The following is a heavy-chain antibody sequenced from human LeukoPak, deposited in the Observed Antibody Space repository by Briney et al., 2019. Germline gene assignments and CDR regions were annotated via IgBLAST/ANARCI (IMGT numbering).Heavy chain of an antibody. CDR2: IYYSGST. J-gene: IGHJ4*02. Sequence: PSETLSLTCTVSGGSISSSSYYWGWIRQPPGKGLEWIGSIYYSGSTYYNPSLKSRVTISVDTSKNQFSLKLSSVTAADTAVYYCARQVTMVRGVKLSGFDYWGQGTLVTVSS. D-gene: IGHD3-10*01. CDR3: ARQVTMVRGVKLSGFDY. V-gene: IGHV4-39*01. CDR1: GGSISSSSYY.